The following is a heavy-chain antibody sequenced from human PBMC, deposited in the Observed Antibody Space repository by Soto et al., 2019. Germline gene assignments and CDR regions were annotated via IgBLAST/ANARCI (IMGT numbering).Heavy chain of an antibody. V-gene: IGHV1-69*13. CDR3: ARRPYSSSWDFDY. Sequence: GASVKVSCKASGGTFSSYAISWVRQAPGQGLEWMGGIIPIFGTANYAQKFQGRVTITADESTSTAYMELSSLRSEDTAVYYCARRPYSSSWDFDYWGQGTLVTVSS. D-gene: IGHD6-13*01. J-gene: IGHJ4*02. CDR2: IIPIFGTA. CDR1: GGTFSSYA.